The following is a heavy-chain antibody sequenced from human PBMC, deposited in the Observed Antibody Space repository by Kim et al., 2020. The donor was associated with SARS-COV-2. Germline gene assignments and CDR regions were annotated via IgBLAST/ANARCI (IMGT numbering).Heavy chain of an antibody. CDR1: GYTFSHYA. J-gene: IGHJ6*02. Sequence: ASVKVSCKASGYTFSHYAIHWVRQAPGQRLEWMGWINAGNGYTKYSENFQGRVTFTRDTTASTAYMDLSSLRAEDTAMFFCVRGIGRFGANYGMDVWGRGTTVIVSS. D-gene: IGHD3-10*01. V-gene: IGHV1-3*01. CDR3: VRGIGRFGANYGMDV. CDR2: INAGNGYT.